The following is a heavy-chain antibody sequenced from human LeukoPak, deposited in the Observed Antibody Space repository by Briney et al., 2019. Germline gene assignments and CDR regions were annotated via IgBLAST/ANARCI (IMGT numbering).Heavy chain of an antibody. D-gene: IGHD3-22*01. Sequence: ASVKVSCKASGYTFTGYYMHWVRQAPGQGLEWMGWINPNSGGTNYAQKFQGRVTMTRDTSISTAYMGRSRLRSDDTAVYYCARGGDSSGYYYDGEDYWGQGTLVTVSS. V-gene: IGHV1-2*02. CDR2: INPNSGGT. CDR1: GYTFTGYY. J-gene: IGHJ4*02. CDR3: ARGGDSSGYYYDGEDY.